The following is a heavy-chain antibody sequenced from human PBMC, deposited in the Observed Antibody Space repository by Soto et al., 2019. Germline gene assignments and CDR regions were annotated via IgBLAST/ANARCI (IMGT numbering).Heavy chain of an antibody. J-gene: IGHJ4*02. CDR1: GGSFSGYY. CDR2: INHSGST. Sequence: SETLSLTCAVYGGSFSGYYWSWIRQPPGKGLEWIGEINHSGSTNYNPSLKSRVTISVDTSKNQFSLKLSSVTAADTAVYYCARQNGCTNGVCYPSTFDYWGQGTLVTVSS. V-gene: IGHV4-34*01. D-gene: IGHD2-8*01. CDR3: ARQNGCTNGVCYPSTFDY.